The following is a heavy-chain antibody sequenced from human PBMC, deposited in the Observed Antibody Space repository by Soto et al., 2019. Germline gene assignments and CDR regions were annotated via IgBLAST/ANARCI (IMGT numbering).Heavy chain of an antibody. CDR3: ARGLSIPIAGLLGY. J-gene: IGHJ4*02. Sequence: EVQLVESGGGLVQPGESLRLSCAASGFTFSSYSMNWVRQAPGKGPEWVAYISSSSSTVYYADAVKGRFTISRDNANSSLRLQMNSLRTEDTAMYFCARGLSIPIAGLLGYWGQGALVTVSS. CDR2: ISSSSSTV. V-gene: IGHV3-48*01. CDR1: GFTFSSYS. D-gene: IGHD6-19*01.